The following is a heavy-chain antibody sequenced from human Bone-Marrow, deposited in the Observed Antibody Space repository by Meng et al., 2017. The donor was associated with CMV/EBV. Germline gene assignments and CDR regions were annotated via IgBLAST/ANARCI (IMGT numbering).Heavy chain of an antibody. CDR2: IYSGGST. V-gene: IGHV3-53*01. CDR1: GFTVSSNY. D-gene: IGHD6-13*01. Sequence: GESLKISCAASGFTVSSNYMSWVRQAPGKGLEWVSVIYSGGSTYYADSVKGRLTISRDNSKNTLYLQMNSLRAEDTAVYYCAKDFEARAAGTGFDYWGQGTLVTVSS. J-gene: IGHJ4*02. CDR3: AKDFEARAAGTGFDY.